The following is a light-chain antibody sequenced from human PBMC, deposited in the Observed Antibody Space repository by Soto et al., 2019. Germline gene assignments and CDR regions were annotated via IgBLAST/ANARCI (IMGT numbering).Light chain of an antibody. CDR3: QQYNSSPT. CDR1: QIISSW. V-gene: IGKV1-5*03. CDR2: TAS. J-gene: IGKJ1*01. Sequence: DIQMTQSPSTLSESVGDRVTITGRASQIISSWLAWYQQKPGKAPKLLIYTASSLESGVPSRFSGSGSGTEFTLTISSLQPDDFATYYCQQYNSSPTFGQGTKVDIK.